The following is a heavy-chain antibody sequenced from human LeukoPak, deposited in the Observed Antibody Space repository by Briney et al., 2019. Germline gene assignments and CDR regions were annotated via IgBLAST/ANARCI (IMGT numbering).Heavy chain of an antibody. V-gene: IGHV4-61*01. CDR1: GVSVSSGSYY. J-gene: IGHJ5*02. Sequence: DPSETLSLTCTVSGVSVSSGSYYWSWIRQPPGKGLEWIGYIYYSGSTNYNPSLKSRVTISVDTSKNQFSLKLSSVTAADTAVYYCARTHNQYCSGGSCYPYNWFDPWGQGTLVTVSS. D-gene: IGHD2-15*01. CDR3: ARTHNQYCSGGSCYPYNWFDP. CDR2: IYYSGST.